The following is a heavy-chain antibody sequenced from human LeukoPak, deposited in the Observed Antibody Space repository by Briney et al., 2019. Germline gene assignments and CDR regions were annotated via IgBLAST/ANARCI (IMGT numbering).Heavy chain of an antibody. D-gene: IGHD3-22*01. CDR3: ARGPPLTYGGSGYYFSDY. CDR1: GGSFSGNF. J-gene: IGHJ4*02. CDR2: INHSGST. V-gene: IGHV4-34*01. Sequence: SETLSLTCAVYGGSFSGNFWTWIRQPPGKGLEWIGEINHSGSTNYNPSLKSRVTISVDTSKNHFYLKLSSVTAADTAVYYCARGPPLTYGGSGYYFSDYWGQGTLVTVSS.